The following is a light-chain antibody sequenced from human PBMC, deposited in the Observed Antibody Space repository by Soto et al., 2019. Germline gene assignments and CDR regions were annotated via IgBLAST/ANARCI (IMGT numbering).Light chain of an antibody. J-gene: IGKJ4*01. Sequence: EIVLTQSPATLSFSPGERATLSCRASQSVSSSLAWYQQKPGQGPRLLIYDAFNRATGIPARFSGSGSGTDFTLTISSLEPEDFAVYYCQQRSNWPPTFGGGTKVEIK. V-gene: IGKV3-11*01. CDR2: DAF. CDR3: QQRSNWPPT. CDR1: QSVSSS.